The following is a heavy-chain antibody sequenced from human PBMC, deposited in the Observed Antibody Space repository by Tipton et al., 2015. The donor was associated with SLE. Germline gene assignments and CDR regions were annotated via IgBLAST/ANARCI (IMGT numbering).Heavy chain of an antibody. V-gene: IGHV4-38-2*02. CDR1: GGSISSGHY. CDR2: IYHSGST. CDR3: AVGSSSSSLDSFDI. D-gene: IGHD6-6*01. Sequence: TLSLTCTVSGGSISSGHYWCWIRQPPGKGLEWIGTIYHSGSTNYNPSLKRRVTISVDTSKNQFSLKVNSVTAADTAVYYCAVGSSSSSLDSFDIWCQGTMVTVSS. J-gene: IGHJ3*02.